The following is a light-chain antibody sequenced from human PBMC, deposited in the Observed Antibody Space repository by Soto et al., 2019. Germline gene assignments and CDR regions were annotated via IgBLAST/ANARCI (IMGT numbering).Light chain of an antibody. CDR1: QTVNNNY. CDR3: QKYNSAPFT. Sequence: ELVLTQSPGTLSLSPGERATLSCRASQTVNNNYLAWYQQIPGQAPRLLISGASGRATGTPDRFSGSASGTDFTLTISRLEPEDVATYYCQKYNSAPFTFGPGTKVDIK. V-gene: IGKV3-20*01. CDR2: GAS. J-gene: IGKJ3*01.